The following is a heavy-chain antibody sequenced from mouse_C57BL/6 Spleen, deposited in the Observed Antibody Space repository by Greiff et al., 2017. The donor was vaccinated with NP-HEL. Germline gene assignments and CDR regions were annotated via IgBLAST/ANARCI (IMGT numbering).Heavy chain of an antibody. CDR3: ARGGYYYGSSSLFDY. CDR1: GFTFSDYY. Sequence: DVKLVESEGGLVQPGSSMKLSCTASGFTFSDYYMAWVRQVPEKGLEWVANINYDGSSTYYLDSLKSRFIISRDNAKNILYLQMSSLKSEDTATYYCARGGYYYGSSSLFDYWGQGTTLTVSS. V-gene: IGHV5-16*01. J-gene: IGHJ2*01. D-gene: IGHD1-1*01. CDR2: INYDGSST.